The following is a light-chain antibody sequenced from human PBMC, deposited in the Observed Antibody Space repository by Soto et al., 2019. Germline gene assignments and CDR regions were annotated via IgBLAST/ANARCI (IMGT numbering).Light chain of an antibody. CDR3: QQYKSYKT. Sequence: DTPMTQSPSTLSASVGDRVTITCRASQTISSGLAWYQQKPGKAPKVLIYDASTLESGVPSRFSGSGSGTEFTLTISSLQPDDFATYYCQQYKSYKTFSQGTKVDIK. V-gene: IGKV1-5*01. CDR2: DAS. CDR1: QTISSG. J-gene: IGKJ1*01.